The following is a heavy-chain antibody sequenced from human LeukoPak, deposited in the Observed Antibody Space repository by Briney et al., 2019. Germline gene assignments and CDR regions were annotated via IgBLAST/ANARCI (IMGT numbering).Heavy chain of an antibody. CDR2: ISRRDDYT. Sequence: SGGSLRLSCAASGLAFSSYAMSWVRQPPGKGLEWVSVISRRDDYTYYADSVKGRFTISRDNSKNTLYLQMNTLRAEDTAVYYCANDYRSGSFHDFWGQGTLVTVSS. V-gene: IGHV3-23*01. J-gene: IGHJ4*02. CDR3: ANDYRSGSFHDF. CDR1: GLAFSSYA. D-gene: IGHD3-10*01.